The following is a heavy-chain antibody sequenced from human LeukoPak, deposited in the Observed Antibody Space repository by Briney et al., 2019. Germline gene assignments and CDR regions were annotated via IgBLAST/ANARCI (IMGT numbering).Heavy chain of an antibody. D-gene: IGHD6-13*01. Sequence: GGSLRLSCAASEFTFSSYSMNWVRQAPGKGLEWLSHISISGTTIYYADSVKGRFTISRDNAKNSLYLHMTSLRAEDTALYYCAKDATAVPGTVYMDVWGKGTSVTISS. CDR2: ISISGTTI. J-gene: IGHJ6*03. V-gene: IGHV3-48*04. CDR3: AKDATAVPGTVYMDV. CDR1: EFTFSSYS.